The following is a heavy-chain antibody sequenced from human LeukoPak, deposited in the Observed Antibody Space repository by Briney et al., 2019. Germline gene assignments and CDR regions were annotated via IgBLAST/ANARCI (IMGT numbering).Heavy chain of an antibody. J-gene: IGHJ3*02. V-gene: IGHV4-61*02. CDR2: IYTSGST. CDR3: ARLGSIGDAFDI. Sequence: SQTLSLTCTVSGGSISSGSYYWSWIRQPAGKGLEWIGRIYTSGSTNYNPSLKSRVTISVDTSKNQFSLKLSSVTAADTAVYYCARLGSIGDAFDIWGQGTMVTVSS. D-gene: IGHD1-26*01. CDR1: GGSISSGSYY.